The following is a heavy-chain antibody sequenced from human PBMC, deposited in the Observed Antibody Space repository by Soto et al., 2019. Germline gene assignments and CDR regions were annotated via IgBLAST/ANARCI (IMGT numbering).Heavy chain of an antibody. J-gene: IGHJ4*02. CDR3: ASSHAGAHITAAVH. D-gene: IGHD6-13*01. V-gene: IGHV4-30-2*01. CDR1: GGSISSGGYC. Sequence: SETLSLTCAVSGGSISSGGYCWSWIRQPPGKGLEWIGYIYHSGSTYYNPSLKSRVTISVDRSKNQFSLKLSSVTAADTAVYYCASSHAGAHITAAVHWGQGTLVTVSS. CDR2: IYHSGST.